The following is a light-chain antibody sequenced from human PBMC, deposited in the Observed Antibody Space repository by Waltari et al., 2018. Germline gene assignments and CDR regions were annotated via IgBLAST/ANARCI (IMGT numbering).Light chain of an antibody. J-gene: IGKJ1*01. CDR1: QFFSRW. CDR3: QQYHTYWT. V-gene: IGKV1-5*01. CDR2: DAS. Sequence: DIQMTQSPSTLSASIGDRVTITCRASQFFSRWLAWYQQKPGKAPKLLIYDASTLESGVPSRFSGSESETEFTLTISSLQPDDFATYYCQQYHTYWTFGQGTKVEIK.